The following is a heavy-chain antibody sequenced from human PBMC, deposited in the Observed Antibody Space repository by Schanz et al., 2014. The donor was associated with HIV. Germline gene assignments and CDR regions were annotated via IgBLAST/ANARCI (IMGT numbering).Heavy chain of an antibody. CDR2: GNPERGNP. D-gene: IGHD1-26*01. V-gene: IGHV1-8*02. Sequence: QVQLVQSGPEVKKPGASVRVSCETSGYTFSDYDINWVRQAPGQGLEWMGWGNPERGNPGMAATFLGRLSLTRFTSTGTAYMELDSLRSEETAIYYCVRAASFHFDKEGYYRNWYFDFWGRGTLVAVSS. J-gene: IGHJ2*01. CDR3: VRAASFHFDKEGYYRNWYFDF. CDR1: GYTFSDYD.